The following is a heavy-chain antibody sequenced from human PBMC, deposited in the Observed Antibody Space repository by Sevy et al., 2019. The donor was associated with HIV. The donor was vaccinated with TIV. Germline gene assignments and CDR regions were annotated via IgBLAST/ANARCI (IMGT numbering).Heavy chain of an antibody. CDR3: ARSPPVVVVPGAPSWFDP. CDR2: INESGIT. CDR1: DGSFSGYY. V-gene: IGHV4-34*01. J-gene: IGHJ5*02. Sequence: SETLSLTCAVHDGSFSGYYWNWIRQLPGKGLEWIGEINESGITYYNPSLKSRVNISVDTSKKQFYLKLNSVTAVDSAVYFCARSPPVVVVPGAPSWFDPWGQGTLVTVSS. D-gene: IGHD2-2*01.